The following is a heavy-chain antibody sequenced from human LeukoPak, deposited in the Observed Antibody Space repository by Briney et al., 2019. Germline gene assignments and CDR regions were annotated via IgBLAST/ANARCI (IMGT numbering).Heavy chain of an antibody. CDR1: GFIFSSYA. V-gene: IGHV3-30-3*01. CDR3: ASFRWLGTPDFDY. Sequence: EGSLRLSCAASGFIFSSYAMHWVRQAPGKGLEWVAVISYDGSNKYYADSVKGRFTISRDNSKNTLYLQMNSLRAEDTAVYYCASFRWLGTPDFDYWGQGTLVTVSS. D-gene: IGHD5-24*01. J-gene: IGHJ4*02. CDR2: ISYDGSNK.